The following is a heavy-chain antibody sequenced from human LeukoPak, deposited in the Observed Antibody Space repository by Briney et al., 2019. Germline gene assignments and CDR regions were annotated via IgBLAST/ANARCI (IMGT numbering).Heavy chain of an antibody. CDR3: AGKGDYGGNSVSGSFDY. J-gene: IGHJ4*02. CDR2: INHSGST. D-gene: IGHD4-23*01. V-gene: IGHV4-34*01. Sequence: MPSETLSLTCSVYGGSLSGYYWSWIRQPPGKGLEWIGEINHSGSTNYSPSLKSRVTISVDTSKNQFSLKLSSVPAADPAVYYCAGKGDYGGNSVSGSFDYWGQGTLVTVSS. CDR1: GGSLSGYY.